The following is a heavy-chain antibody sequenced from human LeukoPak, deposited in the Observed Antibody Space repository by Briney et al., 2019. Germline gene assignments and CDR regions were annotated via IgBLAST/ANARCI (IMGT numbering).Heavy chain of an antibody. Sequence: GGSLRLSCAASGFTFSSYEMNWVRQAPGKGLEWVSYITSSGSTIYYADSVKGRFTISRDNAKNSLYLHLNSLRAEDTAVYFCARDSVPLEATRRNSFDPWGQGTLVTVSS. V-gene: IGHV3-48*03. D-gene: IGHD2-15*01. CDR2: ITSSGSTI. J-gene: IGHJ5*02. CDR3: ARDSVPLEATRRNSFDP. CDR1: GFTFSSYE.